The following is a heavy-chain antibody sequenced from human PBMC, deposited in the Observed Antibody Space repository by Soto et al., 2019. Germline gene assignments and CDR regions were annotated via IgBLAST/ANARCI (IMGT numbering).Heavy chain of an antibody. CDR2: ISRDGRTT. Sequence: QVQLVESGGGVVQPGRSLRLSCAVSGFTVSSYGMHWVRQAPGKGLEWVAVISRDGRTTFYADSVKGRFTISRDNSRNTLFLEMNSLSGDNMAVYYCTGEVASGYWGQGTLVTVSS. CDR3: TGEVASGY. D-gene: IGHD2-8*02. CDR1: GFTVSSYG. J-gene: IGHJ4*02. V-gene: IGHV3-30*03.